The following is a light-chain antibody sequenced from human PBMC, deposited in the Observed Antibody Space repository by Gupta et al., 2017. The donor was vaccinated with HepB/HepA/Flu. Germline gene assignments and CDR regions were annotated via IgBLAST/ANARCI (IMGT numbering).Light chain of an antibody. Sequence: TVVTXEPSFSXSPGGTVTLTCGLSSGSVSPSDYPSWYQQTPGQAPRTLIYNTKTRSSGVPDRFSGSILGNKAALTITGAQADDESDYYCVLYMGRGIWVFGGGTKLTVL. CDR1: SGSVSPSDY. V-gene: IGLV8-61*01. CDR2: NTK. CDR3: VLYMGRGIWV. J-gene: IGLJ3*02.